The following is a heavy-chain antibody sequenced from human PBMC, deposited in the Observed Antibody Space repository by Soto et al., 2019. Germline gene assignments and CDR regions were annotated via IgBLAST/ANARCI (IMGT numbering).Heavy chain of an antibody. D-gene: IGHD1-1*01. V-gene: IGHV4-34*01. J-gene: IGHJ5*02. CDR1: GGSFSGYY. CDR2: INHSGST. Sequence: ETLSLTCAVYGGSFSGYYWSWIRQPPGKGLEWIGEINHSGSTNYNPSLKSRVTISVDTSKNQFSLKPSSVTAADTAVYYCARRTGTVLQWRWFDPWGQGTLVTVS. CDR3: ARRTGTVLQWRWFDP.